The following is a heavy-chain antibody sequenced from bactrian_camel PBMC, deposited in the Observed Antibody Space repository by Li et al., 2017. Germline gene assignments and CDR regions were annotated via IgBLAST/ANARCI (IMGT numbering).Heavy chain of an antibody. CDR1: GYTFSSHD. D-gene: IGHD1*01. Sequence: VQLVESGGGLVQPGGSLRLFCAAAGYTFSSHDMSWVRQAPGKGLEWVSSIDTEGAITEYTDSAKGRFTISRDNAKNTLYLQMNSLKPEDTAMYYCAAGRFYSCSLGTQVTVS. CDR2: IDTEGAIT. V-gene: IGHV3S40*01. J-gene: IGHJ4*01.